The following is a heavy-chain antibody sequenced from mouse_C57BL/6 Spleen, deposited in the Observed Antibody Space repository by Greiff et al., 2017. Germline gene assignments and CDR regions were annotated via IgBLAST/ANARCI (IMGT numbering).Heavy chain of an antibody. CDR1: GYTLTSYW. Sequence: QVQLQQSGAELVGPWYSVKLSCKASGYTLTSYWLHWVKQRPIQGLEWIGNIDPSDSETHYNQKFKNKATLTVDKSSSTAYMQLRSLTYEDSAVYYCASREYFDVWGTGTTVTVSS. D-gene: IGHD3-3*01. CDR3: ASREYFDV. CDR2: IDPSDSET. J-gene: IGHJ1*03. V-gene: IGHV1-52*01.